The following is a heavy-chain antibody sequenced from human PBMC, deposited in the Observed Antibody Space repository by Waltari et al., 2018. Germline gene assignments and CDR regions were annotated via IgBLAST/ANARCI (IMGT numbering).Heavy chain of an antibody. Sequence: QVQLQESGPGLVKPSETLSLTCAVSGYSISSGYYWGWIRQPPGKGLEWIGRIYHSGSTYYNPSLKSRVTISVDTSKNQFSLKLSSVTAADTAVYYCARGTYYYDSSGYFYAFDIWGQGTMVTVSS. CDR3: ARGTYYYDSSGYFYAFDI. V-gene: IGHV4-38-2*01. CDR2: IYHSGST. CDR1: GYSISSGYY. J-gene: IGHJ3*02. D-gene: IGHD3-22*01.